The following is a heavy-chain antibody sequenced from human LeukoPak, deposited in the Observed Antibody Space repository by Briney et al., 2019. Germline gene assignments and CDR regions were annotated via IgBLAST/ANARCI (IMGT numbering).Heavy chain of an antibody. CDR1: GYSFSTYW. D-gene: IGHD1-26*01. CDR2: IYPGDSET. V-gene: IGHV5-51*01. J-gene: IGHJ4*02. Sequence: GESLKISCKGSGYSFSTYWIGWVRQMPGKGLEWMGIIYPGDSETRYSPSFQGQVTISVDKSISTAYLQWSSLKASDSAMYYCARHAFSGNYYFFGYWGQGTLLTVSS. CDR3: ARHAFSGNYYFFGY.